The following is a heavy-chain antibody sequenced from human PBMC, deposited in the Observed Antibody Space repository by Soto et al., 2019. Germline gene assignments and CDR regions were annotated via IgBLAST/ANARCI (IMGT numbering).Heavy chain of an antibody. D-gene: IGHD6-6*01. CDR3: AKLGVAARHISDY. CDR1: GFTFSSYA. Sequence: EVQLLESGGGLVQPGGSLRLSCAASGFTFSSYAMSWVRQAPGKGLEWASAISGSGGSTYYADSVKGRFTISRDNSKNRVYLQMNSLRAEDTAVYYCAKLGVAARHISDYWGQGTLVTVSS. V-gene: IGHV3-23*01. CDR2: ISGSGGST. J-gene: IGHJ4*02.